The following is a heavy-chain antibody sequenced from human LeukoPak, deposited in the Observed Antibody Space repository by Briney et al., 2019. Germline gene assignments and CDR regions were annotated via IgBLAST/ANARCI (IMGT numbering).Heavy chain of an antibody. D-gene: IGHD6-13*01. V-gene: IGHV3-33*08. CDR3: ARGFASIAAAGTLGAPYYFDY. CDR1: GFTFSSYD. Sequence: TGGSLRLSCAASGFTFSSYDMHWVRQAPGKGLEWVAVIWYDGSNKYYADSVKGRFTISRDNSKNTLYLQMNSLRAEDTAVYYCARGFASIAAAGTLGAPYYFDYWGQGTLVTVSS. J-gene: IGHJ4*02. CDR2: IWYDGSNK.